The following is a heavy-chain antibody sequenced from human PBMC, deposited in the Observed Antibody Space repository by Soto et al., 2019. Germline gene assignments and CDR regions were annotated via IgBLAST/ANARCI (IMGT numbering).Heavy chain of an antibody. V-gene: IGHV3-23*01. D-gene: IGHD2-2*01. J-gene: IGHJ5*02. CDR2: LTGNGGTT. Sequence: GGSLRLSCEASGFTFSNFGMSWVRQAPGKGLEWVSGLTGNGGTTYYADSVKGRFTISRDNSKNTLSLQMNSLRVDDTAVYYCALGVQYQQPYEFDLWGQGTLRTVSS. CDR1: GFTFSNFG. CDR3: ALGVQYQQPYEFDL.